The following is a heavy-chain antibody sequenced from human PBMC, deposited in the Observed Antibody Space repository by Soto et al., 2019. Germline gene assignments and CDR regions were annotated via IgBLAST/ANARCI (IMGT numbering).Heavy chain of an antibody. V-gene: IGHV4-31*03. CDR2: IYYSGST. Sequence: SETLSLTCTVSGGSISRGGYYWSWIRQHPGKGLEWIGYIYYSGSTYYNPSLKRRVTISVDTSKNQFSLKLSSVTAADTAVFYCASHSYYYESSVYYWHWGQGTMVTVSS. CDR3: ASHSYYYESSVYYWH. CDR1: GGSISRGGYY. D-gene: IGHD3-22*01. J-gene: IGHJ3*01.